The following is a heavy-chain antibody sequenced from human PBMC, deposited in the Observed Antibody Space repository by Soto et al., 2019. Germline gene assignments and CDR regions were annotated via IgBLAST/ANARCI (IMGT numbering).Heavy chain of an antibody. J-gene: IGHJ4*02. Sequence: VQLVESGGGLVKPGGSLRLSCAASGFTFSSYTMSWVRQAPGKGLEWVSSITTDTTYIYYADSVKGRFTISRDNARNSLYLQMNSLRAEDTAVYYCARDRGGASLSLLYWGQGTLVTVSS. D-gene: IGHD3-16*01. CDR2: ITTDTTYI. V-gene: IGHV3-21*02. CDR1: GFTFSSYT. CDR3: ARDRGGASLSLLY.